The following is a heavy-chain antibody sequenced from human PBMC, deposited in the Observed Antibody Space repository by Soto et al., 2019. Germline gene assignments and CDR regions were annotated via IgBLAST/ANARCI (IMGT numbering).Heavy chain of an antibody. V-gene: IGHV3-74*01. CDR1: GFTFSSYW. CDR2: INSDESST. J-gene: IGHJ6*02. Sequence: SLRLSCAASGFTFSSYWMHWVRQAPGKGLVWVSRINSDESSTSYADSVKGRFTISRNTSISTAYMELSSLRSEDTAVYYCARERKGMDVWGQGTTVTVSS. CDR3: ARERKGMDV.